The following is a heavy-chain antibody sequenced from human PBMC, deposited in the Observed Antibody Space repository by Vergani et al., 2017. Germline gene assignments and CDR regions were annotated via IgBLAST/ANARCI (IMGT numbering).Heavy chain of an antibody. V-gene: IGHV4-61*08. CDR2: INHSGST. Sequence: QVQLQESGPGLVKPSQTLSLTCTVSGGSISSGGYYWSWIRQPPGKGLEWIGEINHSGSTNYNPSLKSRVTISVDTSKNQFSLKLSSVTAADTAVYYCARAPYDSSTQFDYWGQGTLVTVSS. CDR1: GGSISSGGYY. D-gene: IGHD3-22*01. J-gene: IGHJ4*02. CDR3: ARAPYDSSTQFDY.